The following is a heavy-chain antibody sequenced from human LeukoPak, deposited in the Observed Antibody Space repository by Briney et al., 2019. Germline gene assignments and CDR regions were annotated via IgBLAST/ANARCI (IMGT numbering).Heavy chain of an antibody. CDR1: GFTFSRYS. CDR3: AELGITMIGGV. Sequence: PGGSLRLSCAASGFTFSRYSMNWVRQAPGKGLEWVSSIGISSSYIYYADSVKGRFTMSRDNAKNSLYLQMNSLRAEDTAVYYCAELGITMIGGVWGKGTTVTISS. J-gene: IGHJ6*04. V-gene: IGHV3-21*01. CDR2: IGISSSYI. D-gene: IGHD3-10*02.